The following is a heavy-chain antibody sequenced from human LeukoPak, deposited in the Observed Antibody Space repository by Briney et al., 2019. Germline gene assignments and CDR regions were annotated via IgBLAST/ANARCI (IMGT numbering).Heavy chain of an antibody. CDR1: GGSISSSNW. J-gene: IGHJ3*02. Sequence: SGTLSLTCAVSGGSISSSNWWSWVRQPPGKGLEWIGEICHSGSTNYNPSLKSRVTISVDTSKNQFSLKLSSVTAADTAVYYCAREFDYDFWSGSHDAFDIWGQGTMVTVSS. D-gene: IGHD3-3*01. V-gene: IGHV4-4*02. CDR2: ICHSGST. CDR3: AREFDYDFWSGSHDAFDI.